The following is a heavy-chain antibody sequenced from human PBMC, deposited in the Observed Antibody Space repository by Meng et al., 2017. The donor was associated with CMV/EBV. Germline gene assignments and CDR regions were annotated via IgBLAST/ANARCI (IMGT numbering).Heavy chain of an antibody. CDR3: ARDMAILGFDP. Sequence: SCKASAGTFSSYAIRWVRHAPVQGLEWMGGIIPIFGTANYAQKFQGSVTITTDESTSTADMELSSLRSEDTAVYYCARDMAILGFDPWGQGTLVTVSS. D-gene: IGHD2-15*01. J-gene: IGHJ5*02. CDR1: AGTFSSYA. CDR2: IIPIFGTA. V-gene: IGHV1-69*05.